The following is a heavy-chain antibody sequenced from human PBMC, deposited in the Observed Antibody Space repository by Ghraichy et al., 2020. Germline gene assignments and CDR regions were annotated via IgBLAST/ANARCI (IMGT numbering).Heavy chain of an antibody. V-gene: IGHV3-48*02. Sequence: LSLTCAASGFTFSSYSMNWVRQAPGKGLEWVSYISSSSSTIYYADSVKGRFTISRDNAKNSLYLQMNSLRDEDTAVYYCASLGWLGTGIIDYWGQGTTVTVSS. J-gene: IGHJ4*03. CDR3: ASLGWLGTGIIDY. CDR2: ISSSSSTI. D-gene: IGHD6-19*01. CDR1: GFTFSSYS.